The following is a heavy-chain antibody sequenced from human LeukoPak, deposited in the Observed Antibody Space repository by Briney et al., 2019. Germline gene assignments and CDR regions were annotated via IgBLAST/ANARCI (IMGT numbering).Heavy chain of an antibody. CDR3: ARGGTGSYYIGPSDY. Sequence: GGSLRLSCAASGFTFSSYSMNWVRQAPGKGLEWVSSISSSSSYIYYADSVKGRFTISRDNSKNTLYLQMNSLRAEDTAVYYCARGGTGSYYIGPSDYWGQGTLVTVSS. CDR1: GFTFSSYS. V-gene: IGHV3-21*01. CDR2: ISSSSSYI. D-gene: IGHD3-10*01. J-gene: IGHJ4*02.